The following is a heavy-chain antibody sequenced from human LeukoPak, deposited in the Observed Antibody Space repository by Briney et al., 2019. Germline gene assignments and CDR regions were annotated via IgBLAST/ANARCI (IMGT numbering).Heavy chain of an antibody. V-gene: IGHV1-2*02. CDR1: GYTFTGYY. D-gene: IGHD1-1*01. Sequence: GASVKVSCKASGYTFTGYYMHWVRQAPGQGLEWMGWINPNSGGTNYAQKFQGRVTMTRDTSISTAYMELSRLRSDDTAVYYCARQSYVFGGTVRAPRSHFDLWGRGTLVTVSS. CDR2: INPNSGGT. J-gene: IGHJ2*01. CDR3: ARQSYVFGGTVRAPRSHFDL.